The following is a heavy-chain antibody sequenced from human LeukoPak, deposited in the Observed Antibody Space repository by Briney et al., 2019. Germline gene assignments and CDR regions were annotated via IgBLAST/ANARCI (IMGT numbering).Heavy chain of an antibody. CDR3: ASQPYYDSSGYYFY. J-gene: IGHJ4*02. Sequence: PSETLPLTCTVSGGSISSTSYNWGWIRQPPGKGPEWIGSIYYSGSTFYNPSLKSRVTISINTSKNQFSLKLSSVTAADTAVYYCASQPYYDSSGYYFYWGQGTLVTVSS. CDR2: IYYSGST. D-gene: IGHD3-22*01. CDR1: GGSISSTSYN. V-gene: IGHV4-39*01.